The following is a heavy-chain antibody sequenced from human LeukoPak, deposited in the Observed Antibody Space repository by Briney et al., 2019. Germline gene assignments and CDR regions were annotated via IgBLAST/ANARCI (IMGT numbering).Heavy chain of an antibody. D-gene: IGHD6-19*01. CDR3: ASIAVAGTGGDY. V-gene: IGHV4-59*08. CDR2: IYYSGST. CDR1: GGSISSYY. J-gene: IGHJ4*02. Sequence: SETLSLTCTVSGGSISSYYWSWLRQPPGKGLEGIGYIYYSGSTNYNPSLKSRVTMSVDTSKKQFSLKLSSVTAADTAVYYCASIAVAGTGGDYWGQGTLVTVSS.